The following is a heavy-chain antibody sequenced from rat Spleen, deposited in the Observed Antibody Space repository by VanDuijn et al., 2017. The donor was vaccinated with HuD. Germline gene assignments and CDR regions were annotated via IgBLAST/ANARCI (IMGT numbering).Heavy chain of an antibody. CDR3: ARADVAAISTDGI. D-gene: IGHD1-2*01. CDR1: GFSLISHS. Sequence: QVQLKESGPGLVQPSQTLSLTCTVSGFSLISHSVHWVRQSPGKGLEWMGGIWGDGSTDYNSTLNSRLSISRDTSKSQVFLKMNSLQTDDTAIYFCARADVAAISTDGIWGQGIMVTVSS. CDR2: IWGDGST. V-gene: IGHV2-1*01. J-gene: IGHJ2*01.